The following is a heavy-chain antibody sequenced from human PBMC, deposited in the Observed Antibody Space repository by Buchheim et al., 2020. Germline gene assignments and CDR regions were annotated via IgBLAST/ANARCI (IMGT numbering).Heavy chain of an antibody. CDR1: GFTFSSYA. V-gene: IGHV3-23*01. D-gene: IGHD6-6*01. CDR2: ISGSGGST. CDR3: AKDWIAAQPYYYYYGMDV. J-gene: IGHJ6*02. Sequence: EVQLLESGGGLVQPGGSLRLSCAASGFTFSSYAMSWVRQAPGKGLEWVSAISGSGGSTYYADSVKGRFTISRDNPKNTLYLQMNSLRGEDTAVYYCAKDWIAAQPYYYYYGMDVWGQGTT.